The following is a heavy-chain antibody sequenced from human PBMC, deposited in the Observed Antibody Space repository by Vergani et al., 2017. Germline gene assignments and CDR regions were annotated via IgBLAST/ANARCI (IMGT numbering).Heavy chain of an antibody. CDR1: GGSISSGGYY. CDR3: ARGRPWGYDFWSGYLGFSNWFDP. J-gene: IGHJ5*02. CDR2: IYYSGST. D-gene: IGHD3-3*01. Sequence: QVQLQESGPGLVKPSQTLSLTCTVSGGSISSGGYYWSWIRQHPGKGLEWIGYIYYSGSTNYNPSLKSRVTISVDTAKNQFSLKLSSVTAADTAVYYCARGRPWGYDFWSGYLGFSNWFDPWGQGTLVTVSS. V-gene: IGHV4-31*03.